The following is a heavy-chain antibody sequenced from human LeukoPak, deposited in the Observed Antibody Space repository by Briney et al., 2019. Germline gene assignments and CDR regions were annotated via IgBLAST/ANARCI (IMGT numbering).Heavy chain of an antibody. CDR1: GFTFSSYW. Sequence: PGGSLRLSCAASGFTFSSYWMHWVRQAPGKGLVWVSRINSYGNSPSYADSVKGRFTISRDNVKNTLYLQMNSLRAEDTAVYYCARDLGYCSSTSCLENWFDPWGQGTLVTVSS. D-gene: IGHD2-2*01. CDR3: ARDLGYCSSTSCLENWFDP. J-gene: IGHJ5*02. V-gene: IGHV3-74*01. CDR2: INSYGNSP.